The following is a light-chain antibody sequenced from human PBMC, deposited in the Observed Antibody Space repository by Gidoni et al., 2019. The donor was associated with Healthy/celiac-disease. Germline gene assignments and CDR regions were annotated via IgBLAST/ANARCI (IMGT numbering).Light chain of an antibody. Sequence: QSALTQPPSVSGSPGQSVTISCTGTSSDVGSYNRVSWYQQPPGTAPKLMIYEVSNRPSGVPDRFSGSKSGNTASLTISGLQAEDEADYDCSLYTSSSTVFGGGTKLTVL. J-gene: IGLJ2*01. CDR2: EVS. CDR3: SLYTSSSTV. V-gene: IGLV2-18*01. CDR1: SSDVGSYNR.